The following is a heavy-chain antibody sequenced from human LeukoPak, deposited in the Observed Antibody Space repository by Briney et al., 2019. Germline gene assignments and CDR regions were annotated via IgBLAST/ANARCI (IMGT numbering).Heavy chain of an antibody. CDR3: VKDSSSGSYFDY. D-gene: IGHD3-10*01. CDR1: GFTFSRYA. CDR2: ISSNGGST. V-gene: IGHV3-64D*06. J-gene: IGHJ4*02. Sequence: GGSLRLSCSASGFTFSRYAMHWVRQAPGKGLEYVSAISSNGGSTYYADSVKGRFTISRDNSRNTLHLQMSSLRVEDTAVYYCVKDSSSGSYFDYWGQGRLLTVSS.